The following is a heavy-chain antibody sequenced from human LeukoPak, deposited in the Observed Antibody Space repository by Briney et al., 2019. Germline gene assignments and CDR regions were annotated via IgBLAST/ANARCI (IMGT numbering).Heavy chain of an antibody. D-gene: IGHD3-22*01. CDR3: AREYNSGPKQTDAFDI. V-gene: IGHV3-74*01. J-gene: IGHJ3*02. CDR1: GFTFSNYL. CDR2: ISGDEIWT. Sequence: GGSLRLSCAASGFTFSNYLMHWVRQTPGKGLVWVSRISGDEIWTSYADSVKGRFIISRDNAKDTLYLQMNSLRTEDTAVYYCAREYNSGPKQTDAFDIWGQGTMVTVSS.